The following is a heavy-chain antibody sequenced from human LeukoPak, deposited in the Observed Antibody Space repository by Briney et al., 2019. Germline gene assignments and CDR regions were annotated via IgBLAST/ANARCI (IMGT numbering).Heavy chain of an antibody. CDR1: GGSISSYY. CDR3: ARGRGIIRGVASYYYMDV. D-gene: IGHD3-10*01. CDR2: IYYSGST. J-gene: IGHJ6*03. Sequence: SSETLSLTCTVSGGSISSYYWSWIRQPPGKGLEWIGYIYYSGSTNYNPSLKSRVTISVDTSKNQFSLKLSSVTAADTAVYYCARGRGIIRGVASYYYMDVWGKGTTVTISS. V-gene: IGHV4-59*12.